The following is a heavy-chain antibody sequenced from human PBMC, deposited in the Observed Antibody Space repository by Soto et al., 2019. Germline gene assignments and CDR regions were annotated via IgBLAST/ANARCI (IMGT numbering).Heavy chain of an antibody. CDR1: GFTFPTYW. D-gene: IGHD1-26*01. J-gene: IGHJ4*02. Sequence: EVQLVESGGGLVQPGGSLILSCEASGFTFPTYWMHWVRQAPGQGLVWASHINSDETTTNYADSVKGRFTISRDNTKNTLYLQMTSLRAEDTAVYYCARGGDGNYFNYFDYWGQGTLITVSS. V-gene: IGHV3-74*01. CDR2: INSDETTT. CDR3: ARGGDGNYFNYFDY.